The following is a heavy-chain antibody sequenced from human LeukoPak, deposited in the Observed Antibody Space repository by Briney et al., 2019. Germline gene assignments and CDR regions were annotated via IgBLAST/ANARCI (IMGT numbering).Heavy chain of an antibody. CDR1: GFPFSSYG. J-gene: IGHJ6*02. V-gene: IGHV3-33*01. Sequence: GGSLRLSCAASGFPFSSYGMHWVRQAPGKGLEWVAVIWYDGSNKYYGDSVKGRFTISRDNSKNTLYLQMNSLRAEDTAVYYCARDSVAVAGTRYGMDVWGQGTTVTVSS. CDR3: ARDSVAVAGTRYGMDV. D-gene: IGHD6-19*01. CDR2: IWYDGSNK.